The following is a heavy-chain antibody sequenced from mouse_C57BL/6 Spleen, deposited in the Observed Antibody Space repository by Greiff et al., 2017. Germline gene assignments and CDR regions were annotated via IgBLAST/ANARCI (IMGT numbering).Heavy chain of an antibody. CDR1: GYTFTSYW. V-gene: IGHV1-69*01. CDR3: ARAYGYDEDYAMDD. J-gene: IGHJ4*01. Sequence: QVQLQQPGAELVKPGASVKLSCKASGYTFTSYWMHWVKQRPGQGLEWIGEIDPSDSYTNYNQKFKGKSTLTVDKSSSTAYMQLSSLTSEDSAVYYSARAYGYDEDYAMDDWGQGTSVTVSS. CDR2: IDPSDSYT. D-gene: IGHD2-14*01.